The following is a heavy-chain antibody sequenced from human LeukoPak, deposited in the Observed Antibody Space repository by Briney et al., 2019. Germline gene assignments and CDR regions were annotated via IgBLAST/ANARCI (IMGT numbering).Heavy chain of an antibody. CDR3: ARDSRGATGLDY. V-gene: IGHV3-33*01. CDR2: IWYDGRKK. CDR1: GFPFSNYG. J-gene: IGHJ4*02. D-gene: IGHD5-12*01. Sequence: GALRLSCAASGFPFSNYGMHWVRQAPGKGLEWLAVIWYDGRKKYYADSVKGRFTISRDNSKNTLYLQMNSLSAEDTAVYYCARDSRGATGLDYWGQGTLVTVSS.